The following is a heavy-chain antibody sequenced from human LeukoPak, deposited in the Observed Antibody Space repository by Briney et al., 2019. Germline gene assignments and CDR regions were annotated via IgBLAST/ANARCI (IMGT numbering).Heavy chain of an antibody. D-gene: IGHD5-12*01. V-gene: IGHV4-61*02. CDR1: GGSISSGNYY. CDR3: ARERGRSDI. Sequence: PSQTLSLTCTVSGGSISSGNYYWSWIRQPAGKGLEWIGRIYTSGSTNYNPSLKSRVTISVDTSKNQFSLKLSSVTAADTAVYYCARERGRSDIWSQGTMVTVSS. CDR2: IYTSGST. J-gene: IGHJ3*02.